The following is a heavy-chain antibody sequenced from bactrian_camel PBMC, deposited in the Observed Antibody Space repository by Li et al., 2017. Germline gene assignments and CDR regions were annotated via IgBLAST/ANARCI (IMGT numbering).Heavy chain of an antibody. J-gene: IGHJ4*01. CDR2: IYDGRST. V-gene: IGHV3S53*01. CDR1: GTTDC. Sequence: HVQLVESGGGSVQAGGSLRLSCSVSGTTDCVAWFRQAPGEGREGVASIYDGRSTTYTDSVKGRFTISEDNAKNTVYLQMNSLKPEDTAMYYCAAGATTFGCRRLSLSANTYASWGQGTQVTVS. CDR3: AAGATTFGCRRLSLSANTYAS. D-gene: IGHD3*01.